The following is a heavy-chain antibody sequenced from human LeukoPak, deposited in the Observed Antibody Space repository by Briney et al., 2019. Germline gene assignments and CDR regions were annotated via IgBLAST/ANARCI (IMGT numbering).Heavy chain of an antibody. CDR1: GFTFSSYW. CDR2: IWYGGSNK. D-gene: IGHD6-13*01. J-gene: IGHJ6*03. Sequence: GGSLRLSCAASGFTFSSYWMHWVRQAPGKGLEWVAVIWYGGSNKYYADSVKGRFTISRDNSKNTLYLQMNSLRAEDTAVYYCAKNGRVLGVGVYSSKPFYYYYMDVWGKGTTVTVSS. V-gene: IGHV3-30*02. CDR3: AKNGRVLGVGVYSSKPFYYYYMDV.